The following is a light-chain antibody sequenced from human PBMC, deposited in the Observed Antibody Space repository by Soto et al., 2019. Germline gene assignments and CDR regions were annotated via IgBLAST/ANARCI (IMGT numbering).Light chain of an antibody. CDR1: QSVLYSSNNKNY. J-gene: IGKJ4*01. CDR3: QQPLSRVT. Sequence: DIVMTQSPDSLAVSLGERATINCKSSQSVLYSSNNKNYLAWFQQKPGQPPKLLIYWASTRESGVPDRFSGSGSGTDFTLTISSLQAEDVAVYYCQQPLSRVTFGGGTKVEIK. CDR2: WAS. V-gene: IGKV4-1*01.